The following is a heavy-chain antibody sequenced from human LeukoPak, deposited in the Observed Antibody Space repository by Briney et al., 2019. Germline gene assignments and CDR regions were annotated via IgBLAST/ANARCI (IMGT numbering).Heavy chain of an antibody. J-gene: IGHJ6*03. CDR1: GYTFTGYY. D-gene: IGHD6-19*01. CDR2: INPNSGGT. V-gene: IGHV1-2*02. Sequence: ASVKVSCKASGYTFTGYYMHWVRQAPGQGLEWMGWINPNSGGTNYAQKFQGRVTMTRNTSISTAYMELSSLRSEDTAVYYCARGRVDSSGWCASSNYYYMDVWGKGTTVTISS. CDR3: ARGRVDSSGWCASSNYYYMDV.